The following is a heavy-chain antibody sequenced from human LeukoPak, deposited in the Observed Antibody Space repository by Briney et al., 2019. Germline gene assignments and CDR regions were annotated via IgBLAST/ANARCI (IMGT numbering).Heavy chain of an antibody. CDR2: INHSGST. CDR1: GGSFRGYY. D-gene: IGHD3-3*01. J-gene: IGHJ4*02. Sequence: KPSETLSLTCAVYGGSFRGYYWSWIRQPPGKGLEWIGEINHSGSTNYNPSLKSRVTISVDTSKNQFSLKLSSVTAADTAVYYCARARITIFGVVIMFGYYFDYWGQGTLVTVSS. CDR3: ARARITIFGVVIMFGYYFDY. V-gene: IGHV4-34*01.